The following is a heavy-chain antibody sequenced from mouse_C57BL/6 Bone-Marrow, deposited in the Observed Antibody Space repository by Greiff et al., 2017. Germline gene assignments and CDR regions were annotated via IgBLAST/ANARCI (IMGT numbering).Heavy chain of an antibody. J-gene: IGHJ4*01. CDR3: ASSLYYYAMDY. CDR2: IWSGGST. V-gene: IGHV2-2*01. CDR1: GFSLTSYG. Sequence: VKLVESGPGLVQPSQSLSITCTVSGFSLTSYGVHWVRHSPGKGLEWLGVIWSGGSTDYNAAFISRLSISKDNSKSQVFFKMNSLQADDTAIYYCASSLYYYAMDYWGQGTSVTVSS. D-gene: IGHD6-5*01.